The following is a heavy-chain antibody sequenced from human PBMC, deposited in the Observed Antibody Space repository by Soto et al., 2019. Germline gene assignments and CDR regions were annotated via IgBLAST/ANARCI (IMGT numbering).Heavy chain of an antibody. CDR3: ARLGFPGAIYFDS. CDR2: IYPGDSET. CDR1: GYNFTTFW. Sequence: GESLKISCKGSGYNFTTFWIGWVRQMPGKGLEWMGIIYPGDSETKYSPDFEGQVTISADRSTNTAYLQWRSLRASDTAMYYCARLGFPGAIYFDSWGLGTLVTVSS. V-gene: IGHV5-51*01. J-gene: IGHJ4*02.